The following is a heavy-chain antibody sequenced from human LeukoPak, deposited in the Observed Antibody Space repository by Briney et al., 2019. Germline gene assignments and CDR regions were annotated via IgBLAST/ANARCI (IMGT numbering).Heavy chain of an antibody. CDR2: IYYSGST. CDR1: GGSISSYY. CDR3: ARDSDTAMGTFDY. V-gene: IGHV4-59*01. Sequence: SETLSLTCPVSGGSISSYYWSWIRQPPGKGLEWIGYIYYSGSTNYNPSLKSRVTISVDTSKNQFSLKLSSVTAADTAVYYCARDSDTAMGTFDYWGQGTLVTVSS. D-gene: IGHD5-18*01. J-gene: IGHJ4*02.